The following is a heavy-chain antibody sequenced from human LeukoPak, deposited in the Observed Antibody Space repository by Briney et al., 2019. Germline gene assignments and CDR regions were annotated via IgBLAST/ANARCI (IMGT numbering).Heavy chain of an antibody. CDR3: AKDPQDIVVVPGANWFDP. CDR1: GFTFSSYA. V-gene: IGHV3-23*01. J-gene: IGHJ5*02. D-gene: IGHD2-2*01. CDR2: ISGSGGST. Sequence: GGSLRLSCAASGFTFSSYAMSWVRQAPGKGLEWVSSISGSGGSTYYADSVKGRFTISRDNSKNTLYLQMNSLRAEDTAVYYCAKDPQDIVVVPGANWFDPWGQGTLVTVSS.